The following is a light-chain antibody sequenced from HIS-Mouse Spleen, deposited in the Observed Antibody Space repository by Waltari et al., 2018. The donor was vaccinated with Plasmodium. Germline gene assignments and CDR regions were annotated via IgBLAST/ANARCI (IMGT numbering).Light chain of an antibody. CDR1: QSLVHSDGNTY. V-gene: IGKV2-30*02. J-gene: IGKJ4*01. CDR3: MQGTNWPLT. Sequence: VVMTQSPLSLPVTLRQPASISCRSSQSLVHSDGNTYLNWFQQSPGKSPRRLIYEVSNRDYGVPDRFSGSGSGTDLTLTISRLEAEDVVVDYCMQGTNWPLTFGGGTKVEIK. CDR2: EVS.